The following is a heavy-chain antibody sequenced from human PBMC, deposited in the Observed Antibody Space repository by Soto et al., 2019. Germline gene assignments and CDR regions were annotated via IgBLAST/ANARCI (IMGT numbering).Heavy chain of an antibody. CDR3: ARGRASGSYGIDY. V-gene: IGHV1-2*02. D-gene: IGHD1-26*01. CDR1: GYTFTGYY. Sequence: QVQLVQSGAEVKKPGASVKVSCKASGYTFTGYYMHWVRQAPGQGLEWMGWINPNSGGTNYAQKLQGRVTMTTDTSTSTAYMELRSLRSDDTAVYYCARGRASGSYGIDYWGQGTLVTVSS. CDR2: INPNSGGT. J-gene: IGHJ4*02.